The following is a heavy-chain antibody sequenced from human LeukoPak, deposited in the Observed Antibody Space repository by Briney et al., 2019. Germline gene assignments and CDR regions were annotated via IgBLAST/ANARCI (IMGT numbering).Heavy chain of an antibody. CDR2: IYSGGST. V-gene: IGHV3-53*01. CDR1: GFTVSSNY. CDR3: ARGVDGDYSFDY. Sequence: GGSLRLSCAASGFTVSSNYMSWVRQAPGKGLEWVSVIYSGGSTYYADSVKGRFTISRDNSKNTLYLQMNSLRAEDTAVYYCARGVDGDYSFDYWGQGTLDTVSS. D-gene: IGHD4-17*01. J-gene: IGHJ4*02.